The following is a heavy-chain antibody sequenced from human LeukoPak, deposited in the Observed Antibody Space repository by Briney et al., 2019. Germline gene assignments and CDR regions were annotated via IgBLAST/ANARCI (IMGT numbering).Heavy chain of an antibody. J-gene: IGHJ6*02. D-gene: IGHD3-10*01. CDR3: AGWDDGSGSYGYYYGMDV. CDR2: MNPNSGNT. CDR1: GYTLTSYD. V-gene: IGHV1-8*01. Sequence: ASVKVSCKASGYTLTSYDINWVRQATGQGLEWMGWMNPNSGNTGYAQKFQGRVNMTRNTSISTAYMELSSLRSEDTAVYYCAGWDDGSGSYGYYYGMDVWGQGTTVTVSS.